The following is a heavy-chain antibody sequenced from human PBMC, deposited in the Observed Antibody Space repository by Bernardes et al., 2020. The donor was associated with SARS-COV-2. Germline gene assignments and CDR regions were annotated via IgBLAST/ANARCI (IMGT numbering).Heavy chain of an antibody. CDR3: ARDRKLRGFYYYDSSGYFYYYYGMDV. J-gene: IGHJ6*02. Sequence: ASVKVSCKASGYTFTGYYMHWVRQAPGQGLEWMGWINPNSGGTNYAQKFQGWVTMTRDTSISTAYMELSRLRSDDTAVYYCARDRKLRGFYYYDSSGYFYYYYGMDVWGQGITVTVSS. CDR2: INPNSGGT. V-gene: IGHV1-2*04. CDR1: GYTFTGYY. D-gene: IGHD3-22*01.